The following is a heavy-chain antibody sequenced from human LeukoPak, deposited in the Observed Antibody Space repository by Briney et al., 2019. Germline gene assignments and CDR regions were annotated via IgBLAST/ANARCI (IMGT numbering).Heavy chain of an antibody. CDR1: GLTISNYD. CDR3: AREIVSAVAGNFDY. CDR2: ISNTDETR. J-gene: IGHJ4*02. V-gene: IGHV3-48*03. Sequence: PGGSLRLSCAASGLTISNYDLNWLRQAPGQGLEWVSYISNTDETRTYADSVKGRFTISRDNAKNSLHLEMNSLRAEDTAVYYCAREIVSAVAGNFDYWGQGTLVTVST. D-gene: IGHD6-19*01.